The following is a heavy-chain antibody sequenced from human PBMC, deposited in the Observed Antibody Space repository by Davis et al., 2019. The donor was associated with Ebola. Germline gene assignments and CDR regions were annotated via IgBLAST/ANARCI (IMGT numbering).Heavy chain of an antibody. J-gene: IGHJ4*02. CDR3: AKDSVFRGKVGFDY. V-gene: IGHV3-23*01. CDR2: ISGSGGST. Sequence: GESLKISCAASGFTFSSYAMSWVRQAPGKGLEWVSAISGSGGSTYYADSVKGRFTISRDNSKNMLYLQMNSLRAEDTAVYYCAKDSVFRGKVGFDYWGQGTLVTVSS. D-gene: IGHD3-10*01. CDR1: GFTFSSYA.